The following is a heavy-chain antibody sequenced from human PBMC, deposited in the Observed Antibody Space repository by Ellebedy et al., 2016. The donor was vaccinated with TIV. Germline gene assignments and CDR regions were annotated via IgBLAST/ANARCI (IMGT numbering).Heavy chain of an antibody. Sequence: SGPTLVKPTQTLTLTCTFSGFSLSTSGVGVGWIRQPPGKALEWLALIYWNDDKRYSPSLKSRLTITKDTSKNQVVLTMTNMDPVDTATYYCARNFYYDSSGYLPSDAFDIWGQGTMATVSS. D-gene: IGHD3-22*01. CDR1: GFSLSTSGVG. CDR2: IYWNDDK. J-gene: IGHJ3*02. V-gene: IGHV2-5*01. CDR3: ARNFYYDSSGYLPSDAFDI.